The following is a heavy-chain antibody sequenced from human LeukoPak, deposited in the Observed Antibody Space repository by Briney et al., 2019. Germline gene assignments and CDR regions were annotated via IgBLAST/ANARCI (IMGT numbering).Heavy chain of an antibody. D-gene: IGHD2-21*01. CDR2: MNPNSGNT. CDR3: ARGNPLISRLGDAFDI. CDR1: GYTFTGYY. V-gene: IGHV1-8*02. Sequence: ASVKVSYKASGYTFTGYYMHWVRQAPGQGLEWMGWMNPNSGNTGYAQKFQGRVTMTRNTSISTAYMELSSLRSEDTAVYYCARGNPLISRLGDAFDIWGQGTMVTVSS. J-gene: IGHJ3*02.